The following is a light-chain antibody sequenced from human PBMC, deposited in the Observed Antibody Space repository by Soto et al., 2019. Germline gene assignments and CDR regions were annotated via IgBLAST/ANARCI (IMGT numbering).Light chain of an antibody. Sequence: EIVMTQSPVILSLSPGERATLSCRASQGVSTSLAWYQHRPGQTPRLLIFGASSRAAGAPARFSGSGSGTEFTLTISSLQSEDTAVYYCQQYGHWPRTFGQGTKVDIK. J-gene: IGKJ1*01. CDR3: QQYGHWPRT. CDR2: GAS. V-gene: IGKV3-15*01. CDR1: QGVSTS.